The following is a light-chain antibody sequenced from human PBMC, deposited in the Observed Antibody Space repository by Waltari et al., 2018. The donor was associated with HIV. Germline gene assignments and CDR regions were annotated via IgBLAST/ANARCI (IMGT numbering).Light chain of an antibody. CDR3: AAWDDSLNGVL. J-gene: IGLJ2*01. Sequence: QSVLTQPPSASGTPGQRVTISCSGSSSNIASNTVNWYQQLPGTAPKLLIYSDNRRPSGVPARFSGSKSGTSASLAISGLQSEDEADYYCAAWDDSLNGVLFGGGTKLTVL. CDR2: SDN. CDR1: SSNIASNT. V-gene: IGLV1-44*01.